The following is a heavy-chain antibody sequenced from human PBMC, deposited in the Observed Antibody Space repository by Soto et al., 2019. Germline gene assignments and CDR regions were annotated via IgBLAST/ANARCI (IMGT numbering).Heavy chain of an antibody. Sequence: QAYLEQSGAEVKKPGASVKVSCKASGYSLTDNGITWVRQASGQGLEYVGWISPDSGKTDYAQKFQGRVTMTRDTSINTVYMELSSLRSDDMAVYYCARVYGYYYYYMDVWGKGTTVTVSS. CDR1: GYSLTDNG. CDR3: ARVYGYYYYYMDV. V-gene: IGHV1-8*01. D-gene: IGHD2-8*01. CDR2: ISPDSGKT. J-gene: IGHJ6*03.